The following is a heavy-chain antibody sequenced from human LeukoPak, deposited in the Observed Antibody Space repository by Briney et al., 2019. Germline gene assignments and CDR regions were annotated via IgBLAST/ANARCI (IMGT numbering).Heavy chain of an antibody. Sequence: SETLSLTCTVSGGSISSGDYYWSWIRQPAGKGLEWIGRIYTSGSTNYNPSLKSRVTISVDTSKNQFSLKLSSVTAADTAVYYCARSGNPEFDYWGQGTLVTVSS. CDR1: GGSISSGDYY. CDR2: IYTSGST. D-gene: IGHD1-14*01. CDR3: ARSGNPEFDY. V-gene: IGHV4-61*02. J-gene: IGHJ4*02.